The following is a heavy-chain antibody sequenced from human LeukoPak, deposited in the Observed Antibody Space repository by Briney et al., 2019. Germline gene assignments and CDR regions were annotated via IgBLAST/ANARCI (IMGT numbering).Heavy chain of an antibody. CDR1: GFTFSSYA. CDR2: IRGTGSST. D-gene: IGHD3-9*01. Sequence: PGGSLRLSCGASGFTFSSYAMAWVRQAPGKGLEWVSAIRGTGSSTYYADSVKGRFTISRDNSKSTLYLQMNSLRAEDTAVYYCARSPRELRYFDWTRPYYFDYWGQGTLVTVSS. CDR3: ARSPRELRYFDWTRPYYFDY. V-gene: IGHV3-23*01. J-gene: IGHJ4*02.